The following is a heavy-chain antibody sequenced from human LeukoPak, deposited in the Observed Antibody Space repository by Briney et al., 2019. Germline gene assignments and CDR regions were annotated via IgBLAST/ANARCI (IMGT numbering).Heavy chain of an antibody. V-gene: IGHV1-2*02. CDR2: INPNSGGT. CDR1: GYTFTGYY. J-gene: IGHJ6*02. D-gene: IGHD3-22*01. CDR3: ARDAITMIVEDYYGMDV. Sequence: ASVKVSCKASGYTFTGYYMDWVRQAPGQGLEWMGWINPNSGGTNYAQKFQGRVTMTRDTSISTAYMELSRLRSDDTAVYYCARDAITMIVEDYYGMDVWGQGTTVTVSS.